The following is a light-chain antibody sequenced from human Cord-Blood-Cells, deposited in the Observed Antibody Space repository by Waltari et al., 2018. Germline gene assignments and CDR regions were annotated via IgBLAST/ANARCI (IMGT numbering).Light chain of an antibody. CDR3: QQYGSSPYT. V-gene: IGKV3-20*01. CDR2: GAS. Sequence: EIVSTQSPGTLSLSPGARATLSCRASQSVSSSYLAWYQQKPGQAPRPVIYGASSRATGIPDRFSGSGSGTDFTLTISRLEPEDFAVYYCQQYGSSPYTFGQGTKLEIK. CDR1: QSVSSSY. J-gene: IGKJ2*01.